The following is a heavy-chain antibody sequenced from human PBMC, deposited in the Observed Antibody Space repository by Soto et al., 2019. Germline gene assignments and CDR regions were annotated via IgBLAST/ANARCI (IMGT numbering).Heavy chain of an antibody. V-gene: IGHV4-31*03. Sequence: QVQLQESGPGLVKPSQTLSLTCTVSGGSISSGGYYWSWIRHHPGKGLEWIGYISSSGSTYYNPSLRSRVTISADTSKNQFSLKLSSVTAADTAVYYCVRDYDYDSSRNDAFDIWGQGTMVTVSS. CDR2: ISSSGST. CDR3: VRDYDYDSSRNDAFDI. D-gene: IGHD3-22*01. CDR1: GGSISSGGYY. J-gene: IGHJ3*02.